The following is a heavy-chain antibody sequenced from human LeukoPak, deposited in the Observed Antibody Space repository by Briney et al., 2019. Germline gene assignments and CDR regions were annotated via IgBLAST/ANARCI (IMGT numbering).Heavy chain of an antibody. V-gene: IGHV4-39*01. Sequence: SETLSLTCTVYGGLLSSSSHYWGWIRQPPGKGLEWIGSIYFTGSTYYNPSLKSRITMSVDTSKKHFSLRLSSVTAADTSVYYCARHRAHSDYIDYWGQGTLVTVSS. CDR1: GGLLSSSSHY. CDR2: IYFTGST. D-gene: IGHD3-10*01. J-gene: IGHJ4*02. CDR3: ARHRAHSDYIDY.